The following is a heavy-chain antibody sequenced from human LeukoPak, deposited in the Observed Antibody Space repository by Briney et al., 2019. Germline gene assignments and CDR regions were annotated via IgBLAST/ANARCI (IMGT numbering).Heavy chain of an antibody. J-gene: IGHJ4*02. V-gene: IGHV4-39*01. Sequence: KPSETLPLTCTVSGGSISSTSFYWSRVRQPRGKGLDWIGSIYYSGNTYYNPSLKSRLTVSVDTSKNQFSLTLTSVTAADTAVYYCTGDSGVVNDYYFHYWGPGTLVSVSS. CDR1: GGSISSTSFY. D-gene: IGHD2-21*01. CDR2: IYYSGNT. CDR3: TGDSGVVNDYYFHY.